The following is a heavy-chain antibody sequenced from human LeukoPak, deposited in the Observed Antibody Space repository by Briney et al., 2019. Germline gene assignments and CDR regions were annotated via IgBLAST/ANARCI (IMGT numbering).Heavy chain of an antibody. J-gene: IGHJ4*02. V-gene: IGHV3-23*01. D-gene: IGHD3-22*01. CDR1: GFTFSSYA. CDR2: ISGSGGST. Sequence: GGSLRLSCAASGFTFSSYAMSWVRQAPGKGLEWVSAISGSGGSTYYADSVKGRFTISRDNSKNTLYLQMNSLRAEGTAVYYCAKGNPLTYYYDSSGYPGLDYWGQGTLVTVSS. CDR3: AKGNPLTYYYDSSGYPGLDY.